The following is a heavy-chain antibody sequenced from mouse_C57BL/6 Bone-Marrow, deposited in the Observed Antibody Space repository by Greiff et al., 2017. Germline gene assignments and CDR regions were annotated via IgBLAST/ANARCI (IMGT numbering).Heavy chain of an antibody. CDR2: ISSGGIYT. Sequence: EVKLVESGGDLVKPGGSLKLSCAASGFTFSSYGMSWVRQTPDKRLEWVATISSGGIYTYYPDSVKGRFTISRDNAKNTLYLQMSSLKSEDTAMYYCARDYYGSWFAYWGQGTLVTVSA. D-gene: IGHD1-1*01. V-gene: IGHV5-6*01. CDR1: GFTFSSYG. CDR3: ARDYYGSWFAY. J-gene: IGHJ3*01.